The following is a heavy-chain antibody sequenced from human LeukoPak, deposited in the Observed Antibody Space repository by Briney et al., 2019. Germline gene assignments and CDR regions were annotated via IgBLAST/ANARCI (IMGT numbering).Heavy chain of an antibody. V-gene: IGHV1-69*06. CDR3: ARAGCSSTSCYVGEIDY. CDR2: IIPIFGTA. CDR1: GGTFSSYA. D-gene: IGHD2-2*01. Sequence: ASVEVSCKASGGTFSSYAISWVRQAPGQGLEWMGGIIPIFGTANYAQKFQGRVTITADKSTSTAYMELSSLRSEDTAVYYCARAGCSSTSCYVGEIDYWGQGTLVTVSS. J-gene: IGHJ4*02.